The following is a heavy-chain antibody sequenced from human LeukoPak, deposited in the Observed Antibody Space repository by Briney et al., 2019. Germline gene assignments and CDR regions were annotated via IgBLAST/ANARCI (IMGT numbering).Heavy chain of an antibody. CDR3: AKTLHYGHFGKFDS. V-gene: IGHV3-23*01. J-gene: IGHJ4*02. CDR2: ISSSDGST. D-gene: IGHD4-17*01. Sequence: QAGGSLRLSCAASGFGFGAHGMNWVRQAPGKGLEWVSAISSSDGSTYYADSVKGRSTISRDNSKNTLYLQMNSLRAEDTAIYYCAKTLHYGHFGKFDSWGQGTLVTVSS. CDR1: GFGFGAHG.